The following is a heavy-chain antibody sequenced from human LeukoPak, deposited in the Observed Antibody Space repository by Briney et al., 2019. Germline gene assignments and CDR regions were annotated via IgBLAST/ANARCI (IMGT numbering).Heavy chain of an antibody. D-gene: IGHD1-26*01. Sequence: PGGSLRLSCAASRFTFSTYWMHWVRQAPGKGLVCVSRLSPDGSSSIYADSVKGRFTVSRDNAKNTLYLQMNSLRAEDTAVYYCTRSPSLGGRYWGFDYWGQGALVTVSS. CDR2: LSPDGSSS. CDR3: TRSPSLGGRYWGFDY. CDR1: RFTFSTYW. V-gene: IGHV3-74*01. J-gene: IGHJ4*02.